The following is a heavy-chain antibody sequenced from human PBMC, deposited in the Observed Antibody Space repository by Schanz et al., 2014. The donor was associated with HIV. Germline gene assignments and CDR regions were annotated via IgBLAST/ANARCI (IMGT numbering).Heavy chain of an antibody. Sequence: QVQLVESGGRVVQPGGSLRLSCAASGFPFKKYGIHWVRQAPGKGLEWVAVIWYDGSNKYYTDSVKGRFTISRDSSKNTLYLQMNSLRAEDTAVYYCARDAASHSYGSTMDVWGRGTLVTVSS. CDR3: ARDAASHSYGSTMDV. V-gene: IGHV3-33*08. J-gene: IGHJ2*01. CDR2: IWYDGSNK. CDR1: GFPFKKYG. D-gene: IGHD5-18*01.